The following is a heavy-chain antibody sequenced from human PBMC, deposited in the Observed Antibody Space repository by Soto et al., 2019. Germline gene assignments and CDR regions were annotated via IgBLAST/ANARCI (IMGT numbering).Heavy chain of an antibody. D-gene: IGHD3-22*01. V-gene: IGHV3-15*07. CDR2: IKSKIDGGTT. CDR1: GFPFTHGW. Sequence: GVTLRLSCSPAGFPFTHGWIKCVRQAPGKGLELARRIKSKIDGGTTDFAAPVKGRFAISRDDSQNMVYLQMTSLKIEDTAVYSCTTDSYSTMIVVRFDYWGHGTLVTVSS. CDR3: TTDSYSTMIVVRFDY. J-gene: IGHJ4*01.